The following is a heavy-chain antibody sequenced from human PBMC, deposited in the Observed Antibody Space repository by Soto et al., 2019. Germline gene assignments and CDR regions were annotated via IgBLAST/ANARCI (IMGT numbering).Heavy chain of an antibody. CDR1: GFTITSYA. J-gene: IGHJ4*02. Sequence: LSLYRTTSGFTITSYAFHLVRQAPRKRLEWVAVISYDGSNKYYADSVKGRFTISRDNSKNTLYLQMNSLRAEDMAKYYCARHVLRCCPTLPSYDWGQGT. V-gene: IGHV3-30-3*01. CDR2: ISYDGSNK. D-gene: IGHD3-3*01. CDR3: ARHVLRCCPTLPSYD.